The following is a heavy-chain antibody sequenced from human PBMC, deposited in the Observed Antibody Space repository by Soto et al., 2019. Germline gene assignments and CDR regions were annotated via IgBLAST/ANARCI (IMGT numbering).Heavy chain of an antibody. V-gene: IGHV1-46*03. CDR3: ARDPAIFGVVIIPPYYYFDY. D-gene: IGHD3-3*01. J-gene: IGHJ4*02. Sequence: ASVKVSCKASGYTLTRLYMHWGRQAPGQRLEWMGIINPSGGSTSYAQKFQGRVTMTRDTSTSTVYMELSSLRSEDTAVYYCARDPAIFGVVIIPPYYYFDYWGQGTLVTVSS. CDR1: GYTLTRLY. CDR2: INPSGGST.